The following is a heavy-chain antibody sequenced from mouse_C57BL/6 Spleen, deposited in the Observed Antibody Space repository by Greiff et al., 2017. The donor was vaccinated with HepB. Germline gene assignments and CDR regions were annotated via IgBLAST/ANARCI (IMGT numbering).Heavy chain of an antibody. CDR3: ARHEDEAMDY. CDR2: ISSGGSYT. Sequence: DVHLVESGGDLVKPGGSLKLSCAASGFTFSSYGMSWVRQTPDKRLEWVATISSGGSYTYYPDSVKGRFTISRDNAKNTLYLQMSSLNSEDTAMYYCARHEDEAMDYWGQGTSVTVSS. CDR1: GFTFSSYG. V-gene: IGHV5-6*01. J-gene: IGHJ4*01.